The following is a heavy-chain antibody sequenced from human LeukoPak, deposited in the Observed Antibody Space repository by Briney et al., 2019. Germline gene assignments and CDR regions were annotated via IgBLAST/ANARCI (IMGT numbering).Heavy chain of an antibody. CDR2: IYYSGST. Sequence: SETLSLTCTVSGGSISSSSYYWGWIRQPPGKGLEWIGSIYYSGSTYYNPSLKSRVTISVDTSKNQFSLKLSSVTAADTAVYYCARPPPGGGDGDAFDIWGQGTMVTVSS. CDR3: ARPPPGGGDGDAFDI. J-gene: IGHJ3*02. CDR1: GGSISSSSYY. D-gene: IGHD2-21*01. V-gene: IGHV4-39*01.